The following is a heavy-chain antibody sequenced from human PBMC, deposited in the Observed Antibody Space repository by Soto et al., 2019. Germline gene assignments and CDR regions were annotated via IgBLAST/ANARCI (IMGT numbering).Heavy chain of an antibody. D-gene: IGHD1-26*01. J-gene: IGHJ6*02. V-gene: IGHV4-31*03. CDR3: AREESGSYLPGDV. CDR1: GGSINSGGYY. CDR2: IYYSGST. Sequence: QVQLQESSPGLVKPSQTLSLTCTVSGGSINSGGYYWSWIRQHPGKGLEWIGYIYYSGSTYYNPSLKSRVTISVDTSKNQFSLKLSSVTAADTAVYYCAREESGSYLPGDVWGRGTTVTVSS.